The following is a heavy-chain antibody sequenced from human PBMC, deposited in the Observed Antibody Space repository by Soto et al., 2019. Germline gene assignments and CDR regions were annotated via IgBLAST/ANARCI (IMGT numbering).Heavy chain of an antibody. D-gene: IGHD3-10*01. V-gene: IGHV1-18*01. Sequence: ASVKVSCKASGYTFTSYGISWVRQAPGQGLEWMGWISAYNGNTNYAQKLQGRVTMTTDTSTSTAYMELSSLRSEDTAVYYCATSDYGSGSYYKILDYYGMDVWGQGTTVTVSS. J-gene: IGHJ6*02. CDR2: ISAYNGNT. CDR1: GYTFTSYG. CDR3: ATSDYGSGSYYKILDYYGMDV.